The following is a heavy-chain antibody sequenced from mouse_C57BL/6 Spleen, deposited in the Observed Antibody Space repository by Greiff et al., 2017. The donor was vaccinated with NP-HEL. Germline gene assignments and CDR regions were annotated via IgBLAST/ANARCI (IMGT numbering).Heavy chain of an antibody. J-gene: IGHJ2*01. CDR3: TNFDY. CDR1: GYTFTDYE. V-gene: IGHV1-15*01. Sequence: VQLQQSGAELVRPGASVTLSCKASGYTFTDYEMHWVKQTPVHGLDWIGAIDPETGGTAYNQKFTGKAILTADKSSSTAYMELRSLTSEDSAVYYCTNFDYWGQGTTLTVSS. CDR2: IDPETGGT.